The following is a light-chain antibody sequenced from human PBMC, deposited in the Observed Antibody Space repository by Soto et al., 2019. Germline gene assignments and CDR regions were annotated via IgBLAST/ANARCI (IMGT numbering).Light chain of an antibody. Sequence: DIQMTQSPSSLSASVGDRVTITCRASQSISNYLNWYQQKPGKAPKLLIYAASTLQSGVPSRFSGSGSGTEFTLTISSLQSEDFAVYYCQQYNNWPPITFGQGTRLEIK. CDR1: QSISNY. CDR3: QQYNNWPPIT. V-gene: IGKV1-39*01. CDR2: AAS. J-gene: IGKJ5*01.